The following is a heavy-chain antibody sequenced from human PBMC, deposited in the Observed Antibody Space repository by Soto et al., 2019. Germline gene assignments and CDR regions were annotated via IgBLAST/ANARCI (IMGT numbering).Heavy chain of an antibody. J-gene: IGHJ4*02. CDR1: GFTFTNYA. Sequence: PGGSLRLSCAASGFTFTNYAMSWVRQAPGKGLEWVSGISGSSGHTYSADSVKGRFTISRDNSKNTLYLQMNSLRVEDTAVYYCAKDLVRSGNYYILAYFDYWGQGTLVTVSS. CDR2: ISGSSGHT. CDR3: AKDLVRSGNYYILAYFDY. V-gene: IGHV3-23*01. D-gene: IGHD3-10*01.